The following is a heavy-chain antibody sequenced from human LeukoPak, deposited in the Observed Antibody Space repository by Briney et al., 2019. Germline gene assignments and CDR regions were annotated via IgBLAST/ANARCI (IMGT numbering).Heavy chain of an antibody. CDR3: ARVSTYGSAYYFDY. D-gene: IGHD3-10*01. Sequence: GGSLRLSCAASGFTVSSNYMSWVRQAPGKGLEWVSVTYSGGSTYYADSVKGRFTISRHNSKNTLYLQMNSLRAGDTAVYYCARVSTYGSAYYFDYWGQGTLVTVSS. CDR1: GFTVSSNY. CDR2: TYSGGST. V-gene: IGHV3-53*04. J-gene: IGHJ4*02.